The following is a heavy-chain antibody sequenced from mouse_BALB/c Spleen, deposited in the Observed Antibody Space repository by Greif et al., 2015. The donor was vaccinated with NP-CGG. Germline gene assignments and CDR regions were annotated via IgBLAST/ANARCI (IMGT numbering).Heavy chain of an antibody. CDR2: IDTSDSYT. J-gene: IGHJ1*01. CDR1: GYTFTDYW. V-gene: IGHV1-69*01. Sequence: QVQLQQSGAELVMPGASVKMSCKASGYTFTDYWMHWVKQRPGQGLEWIGAIDTSDSYTSYNQKFKGKATLTVDKSSSTAYMQPSSLTSEDSAVYYCARDYERYFDVWGAGTTVTVSS. CDR3: ARDYERYFDV. D-gene: IGHD2-4*01.